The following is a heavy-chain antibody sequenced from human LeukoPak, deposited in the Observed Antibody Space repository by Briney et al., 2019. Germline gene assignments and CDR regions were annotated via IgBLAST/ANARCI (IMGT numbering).Heavy chain of an antibody. CDR1: GYSFTSYW. CDR3: ARQRSYPDYFVY. Sequence: GESLKISCKGSGYSFTSYWIGWVRQMPGKGLEWMGIMYPGDSDTRYSPSFQGQVTISADKSISTAYLQSSSLKVSDTAMYYCARQRSYPDYFVYWGQGTLVTVSS. J-gene: IGHJ4*02. V-gene: IGHV5-51*01. D-gene: IGHD1-26*01. CDR2: MYPGDSDT.